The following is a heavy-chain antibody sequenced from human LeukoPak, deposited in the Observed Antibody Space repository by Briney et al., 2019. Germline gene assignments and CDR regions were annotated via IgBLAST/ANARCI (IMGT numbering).Heavy chain of an antibody. J-gene: IGHJ3*02. V-gene: IGHV3-64*01. Sequence: GGSLRLSCAASGFTFSTYAMHWVRQAPGKGLQYVSAISGSGDSTWYATSVKGRFTISRDNSKNTLYLQMGSLRDEDMAVYYCARGGIKGPHDAFDIWGQGTMVTVSS. CDR3: ARGGIKGPHDAFDI. CDR2: ISGSGDST. CDR1: GFTFSTYA. D-gene: IGHD3-10*01.